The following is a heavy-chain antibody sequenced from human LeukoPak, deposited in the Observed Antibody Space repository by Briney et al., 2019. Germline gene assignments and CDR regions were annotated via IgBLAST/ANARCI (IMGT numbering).Heavy chain of an antibody. CDR3: KAMIVVVITTPSIFNDY. V-gene: IGHV3-23*01. Sequence: GGSLRLSCAASGFTFSSYAMSWVRQAPGKGLEWVSAISGSGGSTYYADSVKGRFTISRDNSKNTLYLQMNSLRAEDTAVYYCKAMIVVVITTPSIFNDYWGQGTPVTVSS. J-gene: IGHJ4*02. D-gene: IGHD3-22*01. CDR2: ISGSGGST. CDR1: GFTFSSYA.